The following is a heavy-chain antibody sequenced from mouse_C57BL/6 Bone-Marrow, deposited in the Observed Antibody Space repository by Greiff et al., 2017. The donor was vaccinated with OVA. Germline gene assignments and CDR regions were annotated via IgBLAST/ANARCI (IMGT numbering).Heavy chain of an antibody. V-gene: IGHV1-18*01. CDR2: INPNNGDT. CDR3: ARYSWGSNYFDY. J-gene: IGHJ2*01. CDR1: GYTFTDYN. Sequence: VQLQQSGPELVKPGSSVKITCKASGYTFTDYNMDWVKQSHVKSLEWIGEINPNNGDTNYNHKFKDKATLTVDKSSSTAYMQLSSLTSEDSAVYYCARYSWGSNYFDYWGQGTTLTVSS. D-gene: IGHD1-1*01.